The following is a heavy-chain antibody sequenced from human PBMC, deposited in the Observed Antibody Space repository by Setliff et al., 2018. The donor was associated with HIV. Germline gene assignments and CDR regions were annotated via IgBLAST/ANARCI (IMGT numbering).Heavy chain of an antibody. CDR1: GASLTRGYYY. D-gene: IGHD3-22*01. J-gene: IGHJ5*02. V-gene: IGHV4-61*02. CDR3: ARDVTYYFDSSGSFGWFDP. Sequence: SETLSLTCTVSGASLTRGYYYWSWIRQPAGKGLEWIGRIYTTGSTNYNSSLQSRVTISADTSRNHFSLRLGSVTAADTAVYYCARDVTYYFDSSGSFGWFDPWGQGTLVTVSS. CDR2: IYTTGST.